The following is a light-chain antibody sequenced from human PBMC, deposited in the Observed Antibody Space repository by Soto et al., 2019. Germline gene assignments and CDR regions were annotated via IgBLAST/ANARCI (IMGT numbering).Light chain of an antibody. CDR2: DNN. Sequence: QSVLTQPPSMSAAPGQMVAISCSGTSSNIGHNSVSWYQHFPGTAPKVLIYDNNRRPSGIPDRFSGSKSGTSATLTIIGLQTGDEADYYCATWDSALSAGVFGGGTKVTVL. CDR1: SSNIGHNS. J-gene: IGLJ3*02. CDR3: ATWDSALSAGV. V-gene: IGLV1-51*01.